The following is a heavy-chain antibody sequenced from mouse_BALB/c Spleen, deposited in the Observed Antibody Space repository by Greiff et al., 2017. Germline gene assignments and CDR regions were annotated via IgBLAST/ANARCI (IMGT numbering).Heavy chain of an antibody. J-gene: IGHJ1*01. CDR2: IRNKANGYTT. Sequence: EVMLVESGGGLVQPGGSLRLSCATSGFTFTDYYMGWVRQPPGKALEWLGFIRNKANGYTTEYSASVKGRFTISRDNSQSILYLQMNTLRAEDSATYNCAKETGTLADRYFEVWGAGTTVTVSS. CDR3: AKETGTLADRYFEV. CDR1: GFTFTDYY. V-gene: IGHV7-3*02. D-gene: IGHD4-1*01.